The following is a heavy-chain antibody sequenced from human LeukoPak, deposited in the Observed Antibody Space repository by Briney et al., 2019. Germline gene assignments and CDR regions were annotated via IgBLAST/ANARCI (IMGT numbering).Heavy chain of an antibody. V-gene: IGHV1-24*01. J-gene: IGHJ4*02. Sequence: ASVKVSCKVSGYTLTELSMHWVRQAPGKGLEWMGGFDPEDGETIYAQKFQGRVTMTEDTSTDTAYMELSSLRSEDTAVYYCATMKFTIFGVVTGSFDYWGQGTLVTVSS. D-gene: IGHD3-3*01. CDR3: ATMKFTIFGVVTGSFDY. CDR1: GYTLTELS. CDR2: FDPEDGET.